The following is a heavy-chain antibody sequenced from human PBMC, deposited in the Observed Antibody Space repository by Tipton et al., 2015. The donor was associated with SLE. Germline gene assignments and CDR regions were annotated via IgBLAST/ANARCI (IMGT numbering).Heavy chain of an antibody. CDR3: ARDRGYSYGPLYYFDY. CDR2: IYYSGST. V-gene: IGHV4-59*11. J-gene: IGHJ4*02. Sequence: TLSLTCTVSGGSISSHYWSWIRQPPGKGLEWIGYIYYSGSTNYNPSLKSRVTISVDTSKNQFSLKLGSVTAADTAVYYCARDRGYSYGPLYYFDYWGQGTLVTVSS. CDR1: GGSISSHY. D-gene: IGHD5-18*01.